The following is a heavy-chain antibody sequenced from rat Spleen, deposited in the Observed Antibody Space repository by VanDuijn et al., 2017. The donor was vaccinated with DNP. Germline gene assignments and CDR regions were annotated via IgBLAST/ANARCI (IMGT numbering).Heavy chain of an antibody. CDR2: VPSSGGST. Sequence: EVQLVESGGGLVQPGRSLKLSCVAFGFTFNYYWMAWIRQVPGKGLEWVASVPSSGGSTYYPDSVKGRFIISRDNARNTLYLQMNSLRSEDTATYFCARGSGTYYWYFDFWGPGTMVTVSS. CDR1: GFTFNYYW. V-gene: IGHV5-31*01. J-gene: IGHJ1*01. D-gene: IGHD5-1*01. CDR3: ARGSGTYYWYFDF.